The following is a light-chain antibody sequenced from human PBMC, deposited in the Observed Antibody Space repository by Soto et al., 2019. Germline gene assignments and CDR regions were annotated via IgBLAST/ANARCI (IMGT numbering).Light chain of an antibody. Sequence: QSVLTQAPSASGTPGQRVTISCSGSSSNIGSNTVNWYQQLPGTAPKLLIYSNNQRPSGVPDRFSGSKSGTSASLAISGLQSDDEADYYCAAWDVSLSGPHVVFGGGTKLTVL. CDR2: SNN. V-gene: IGLV1-44*01. CDR3: AAWDVSLSGPHVV. J-gene: IGLJ2*01. CDR1: SSNIGSNT.